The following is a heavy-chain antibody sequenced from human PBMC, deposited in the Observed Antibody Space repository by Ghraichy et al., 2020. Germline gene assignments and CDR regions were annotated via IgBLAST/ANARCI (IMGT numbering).Heavy chain of an antibody. D-gene: IGHD1-26*01. J-gene: IGHJ4*02. CDR3: AGDGASPEDY. CDR2: INHSGST. CDR1: GGSISGYY. Sequence: SETLSLTCPVYGGSISGYYWSWIRQPPGKGLEWIGEINHSGSTNYNPSLKSRVTISVDTSKNQFSLKLSSVTAADTAVYYCAGDGASPEDYWGQGTLVTVSS. V-gene: IGHV4-34*01.